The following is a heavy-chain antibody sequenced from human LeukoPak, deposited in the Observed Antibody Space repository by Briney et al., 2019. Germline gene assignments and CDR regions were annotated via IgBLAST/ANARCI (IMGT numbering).Heavy chain of an antibody. Sequence: SETLSLTCTVSGGSISSGSYYWSWIRQPAGKGLEWIGHIYTSGSTNYNPSLKSRVTISVDTSKNQFSLKLSSVTAADTAVYYCAREGSSTSPFDYWGQGTLVTVSS. CDR2: IYTSGST. CDR3: AREGSSTSPFDY. J-gene: IGHJ4*02. D-gene: IGHD2-2*01. V-gene: IGHV4-61*09. CDR1: GGSISSGSYY.